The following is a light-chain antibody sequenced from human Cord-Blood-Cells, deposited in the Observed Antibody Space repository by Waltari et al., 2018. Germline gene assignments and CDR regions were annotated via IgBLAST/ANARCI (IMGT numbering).Light chain of an antibody. CDR2: GAS. CDR1: QSVSSSY. Sequence: EIVLTQSPGTLSLSKEVRTNIPCSAIQSVSSSYLAWYQPKPCQAPRLLIYGASSRATGIPDRFSGSGSGTDFTLTISRLEPEDFAVYYCQQYYSSSWTFGQGTKVEIK. CDR3: QQYYSSSWT. J-gene: IGKJ1*01. V-gene: IGKV3-20*01.